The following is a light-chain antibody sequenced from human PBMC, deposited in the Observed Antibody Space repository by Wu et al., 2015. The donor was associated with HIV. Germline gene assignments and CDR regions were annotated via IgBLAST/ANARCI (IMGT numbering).Light chain of an antibody. Sequence: VLTQSPGTLSLSPGERATLSCRASQTITGKFLAWYQHKPGQAPRLIIEGASNRATGIPERFSASGSGTEFTLTISRLEPEDFAVYYCQQRYQWPPLTFGGGPGWRSN. J-gene: IGKJ4*01. CDR2: GAS. V-gene: IGKV3D-20*02. CDR3: QQRYQWPPLT. CDR1: QTITGKF.